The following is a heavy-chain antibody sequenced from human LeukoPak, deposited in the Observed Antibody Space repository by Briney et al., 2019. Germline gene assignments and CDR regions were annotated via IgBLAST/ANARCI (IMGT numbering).Heavy chain of an antibody. CDR2: ISYDGSNK. CDR3: ARHKEELTMVRGIMGY. CDR1: GFTFSSYA. Sequence: GGSLRLSCAASGFTFSSYAMHWVRQVPGKGLEWVAVISYDGSNKYYADSVKGGFTISRDNSKNTLYLQMNSLGAEDTAVYYCARHKEELTMVRGIMGYWGQGTQVTVSS. V-gene: IGHV3-30-3*01. J-gene: IGHJ4*02. D-gene: IGHD3-10*01.